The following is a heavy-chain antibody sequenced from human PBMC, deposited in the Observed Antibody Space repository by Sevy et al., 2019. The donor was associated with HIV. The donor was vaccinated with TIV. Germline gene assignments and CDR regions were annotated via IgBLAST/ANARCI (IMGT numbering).Heavy chain of an antibody. CDR1: GFTFDDYG. Sequence: GGSLRLSCAASGFTFDDYGMSWVRQAPGKGLEWVFGINWNGGSTGYADSVKGRFTVSRDNAKNSLYLQMNSLRAEDTALYYCARERESSYRYMDVWGKGTTVTVSS. CDR2: INWNGGST. D-gene: IGHD2-2*01. J-gene: IGHJ6*03. CDR3: ARERESSYRYMDV. V-gene: IGHV3-20*04.